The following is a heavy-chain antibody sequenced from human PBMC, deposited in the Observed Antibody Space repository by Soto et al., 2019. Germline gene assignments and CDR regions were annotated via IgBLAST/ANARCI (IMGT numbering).Heavy chain of an antibody. J-gene: IGHJ5*02. V-gene: IGHV4-4*07. CDR3: VRDGTKTLRDWFDH. Sequence: XETLSLTCTVSGASISGFYWSWIRKSAGKGLDWIGRIYATGTTDYNPSLKSRVMMSVDTSKKQFSLKLRSVTAADTAVYYCVRDGTKTLRDWFDHWGQGISVTVSS. D-gene: IGHD1-1*01. CDR2: IYATGTT. CDR1: GASISGFY.